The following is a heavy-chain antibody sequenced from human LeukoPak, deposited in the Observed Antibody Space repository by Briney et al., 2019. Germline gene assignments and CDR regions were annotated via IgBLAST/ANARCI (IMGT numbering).Heavy chain of an antibody. J-gene: IGHJ4*02. V-gene: IGHV3-23*01. D-gene: IGHD3-3*01. CDR1: GFTFSSYA. CDR3: AKAYEDGPDY. Sequence: GGSLRLSCAASGFTFSSYAMHWVRQAPGKGLEWVPAISGSGGSTYYADSVKGRFTISRDNSKNTLYLQMNSLRAEDTAVYYCAKAYEDGPDYWGQGTLVTVSS. CDR2: ISGSGGST.